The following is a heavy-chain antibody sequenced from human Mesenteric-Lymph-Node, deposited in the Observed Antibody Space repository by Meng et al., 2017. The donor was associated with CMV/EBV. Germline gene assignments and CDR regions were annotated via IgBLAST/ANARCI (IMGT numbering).Heavy chain of an antibody. D-gene: IGHD2-2*01. CDR1: GGAVSSFA. CDR3: ARSIVPGGGPPDS. V-gene: IGHV1-69*04. J-gene: IGHJ4*02. CDR2: VIPMLNVA. Sequence: ASGGAVSSFAISWVRQAPGQGLEWMGRVIPMLNVANYAQKFQGRVTITADKSTSTAYMELSSLRAEDTAIYYCARSIVPGGGPPDSWGQGTLVTVSS.